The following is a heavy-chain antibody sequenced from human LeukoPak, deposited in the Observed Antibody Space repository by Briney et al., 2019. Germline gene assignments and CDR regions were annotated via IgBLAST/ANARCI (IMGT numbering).Heavy chain of an antibody. CDR3: ARDDKGWFRASALSLGPFDY. V-gene: IGHV4-39*07. CDR1: GRSISSSSYY. J-gene: IGHJ4*02. Sequence: SETLSLTCTVSGRSISSSSYYWGWIRQPPGKGLEWIGSIYYSGSTYYNPSLKSRVTISVDTSKNQFSLKLSSVTAADTAVYYCARDDKGWFRASALSLGPFDYWGQGTLVTVSS. D-gene: IGHD3-10*01. CDR2: IYYSGST.